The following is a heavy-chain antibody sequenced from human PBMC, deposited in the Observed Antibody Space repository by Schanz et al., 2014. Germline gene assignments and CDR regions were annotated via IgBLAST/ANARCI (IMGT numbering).Heavy chain of an antibody. CDR2: VIPILGIA. D-gene: IGHD4-17*01. CDR3: ATLDYDDSVS. Sequence: QVQLVQSGADVKKPGSSVRVSCKASGGTFSRLTFSWVRQAPGQGLEWMGRVIPILGIANYAQKFQGRVTITADRSTSTAYMELTSLRSEDTAVYYCATLDYDDSVSWGQGTLVTVSS. CDR1: GGTFSRLT. V-gene: IGHV1-69*02. J-gene: IGHJ5*02.